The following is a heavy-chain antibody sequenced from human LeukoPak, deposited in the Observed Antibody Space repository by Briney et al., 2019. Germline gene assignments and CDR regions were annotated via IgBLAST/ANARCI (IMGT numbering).Heavy chain of an antibody. V-gene: IGHV4-59*08. J-gene: IGHJ3*02. CDR1: GGSISTYY. CDR2: IYYSGST. Sequence: SETLSLTCTVSGGSISTYYWSWIRQPPGKGLEWIGYIYYSGSTNYNPSLKSRVTISVDTSKNQFSLKLSSVTAADTAVYYCARVRGDDVFDIWGQGTMVTVSS. CDR3: ARVRGDDVFDI. D-gene: IGHD3-10*01.